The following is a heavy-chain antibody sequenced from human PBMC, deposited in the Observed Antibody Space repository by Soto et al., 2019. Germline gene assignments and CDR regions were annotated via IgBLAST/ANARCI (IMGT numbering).Heavy chain of an antibody. CDR1: GFTFDDYA. CDR2: ISWNSGSI. V-gene: IGHV3-9*01. J-gene: IGHJ3*02. Sequence: GGSLRLSCAASGFTFDDYAMHWVRQAPGKGLEWVSGISWNSGSIGYADSVKGRFTISRDNAKNSLYLQMNSLRAEDTAFYYCAKDISDALTNCSGGSCYPNDAFDIWGQGTMVTVSS. CDR3: AKDISDALTNCSGGSCYPNDAFDI. D-gene: IGHD2-15*01.